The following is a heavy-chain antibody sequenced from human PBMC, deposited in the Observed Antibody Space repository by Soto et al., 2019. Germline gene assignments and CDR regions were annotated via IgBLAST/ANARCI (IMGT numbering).Heavy chain of an antibody. D-gene: IGHD2-21*01. CDR1: GGSISTSRSY. CDR2: IFYSGST. Sequence: QLQLLESGPGLVKASETLSLTCNASGGSISTSRSYWAWIRQPPGKGMEWLANIFYSGSTYYNPSLASRVTVSVDTSKNEFSLKLRSVTAADTAVYYCARQPTTGDTDLWFDPWGQGTLVTVSS. J-gene: IGHJ5*02. CDR3: ARQPTTGDTDLWFDP. V-gene: IGHV4-39*01.